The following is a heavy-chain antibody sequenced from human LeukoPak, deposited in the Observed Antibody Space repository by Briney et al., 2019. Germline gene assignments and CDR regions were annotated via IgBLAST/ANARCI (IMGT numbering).Heavy chain of an antibody. D-gene: IGHD3-9*01. CDR1: GFTFSSYC. CDR2: IKQDGSEK. CDR3: ARVRERYFGWLPSDY. V-gene: IGHV3-7*03. J-gene: IGHJ4*02. Sequence: GGSLRLSCAASGFTFSSYCMSWVRQAPGKGLEWVANIKQDGSEKYYVDSVKGRFTISRDNAKNSLYLQMNSLRAEDTAVYYCARVRERYFGWLPSDYWGQGTLVTVSS.